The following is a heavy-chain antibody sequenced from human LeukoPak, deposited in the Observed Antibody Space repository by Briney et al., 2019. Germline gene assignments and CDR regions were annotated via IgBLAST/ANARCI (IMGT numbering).Heavy chain of an antibody. CDR2: IKSRLDGETI. CDR3: TAEYWGSLKY. D-gene: IGHD2-8*02. Sequence: GGSLRLSCAPSAFNFNRAWMSWVRQAPGKGLEWVGRIKSRLDGETIEYAAPVKDRFIISRDDSKNMLYLQMNSLKTEDTAFYYCTAEYWGSLKYWGQGTLVTVSS. CDR1: AFNFNRAW. J-gene: IGHJ4*02. V-gene: IGHV3-15*01.